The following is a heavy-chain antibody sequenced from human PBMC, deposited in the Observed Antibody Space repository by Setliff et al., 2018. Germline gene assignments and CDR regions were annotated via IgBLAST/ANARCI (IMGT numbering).Heavy chain of an antibody. CDR2: IIPIFGTA. CDR1: GGTFSSYA. J-gene: IGHJ6*02. D-gene: IGHD3-9*01. CDR3: ARVGFYDILTGATNYYSGMDV. Sequence: GASVKVSCKASGGTFSSYAISWVRQAPGQGLEWMGGIIPIFGTANYAQKFQGRVTITADESTSTAYMELSSLRSEDTAVYYCARVGFYDILTGATNYYSGMDVWGQGTTVTVSS. V-gene: IGHV1-69*13.